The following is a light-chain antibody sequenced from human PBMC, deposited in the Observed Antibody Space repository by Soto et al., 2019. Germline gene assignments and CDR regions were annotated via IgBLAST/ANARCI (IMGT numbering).Light chain of an antibody. Sequence: EIVLTQSPATLSLSTGERATLSCRASQSVSSYLAWYQQKPGQAPRLLIYDASNRATGIPARFSGSGSGTGFTLTISSLEPEDVAVYYCQQRSNWPPFTFGGGTKVEIK. V-gene: IGKV3-11*01. CDR3: QQRSNWPPFT. J-gene: IGKJ4*01. CDR1: QSVSSY. CDR2: DAS.